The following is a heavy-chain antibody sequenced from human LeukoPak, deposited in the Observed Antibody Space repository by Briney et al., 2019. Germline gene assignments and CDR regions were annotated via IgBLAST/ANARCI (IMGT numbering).Heavy chain of an antibody. D-gene: IGHD3-22*01. V-gene: IGHV3-74*01. CDR1: GFTFSGFW. J-gene: IGHJ3*02. CDR3: ARGQNYYDSSGYYPLDAFDI. Sequence: GGSLRLSCAASGFTFSGFWMHWVRQAPGKGLVWVSHINPDGTTTTYADSVKGRFTISRDNAKNSLYLQMNSLRAEDTAVYYCARGQNYYDSSGYYPLDAFDIWGRGTMVTVSS. CDR2: INPDGTTT.